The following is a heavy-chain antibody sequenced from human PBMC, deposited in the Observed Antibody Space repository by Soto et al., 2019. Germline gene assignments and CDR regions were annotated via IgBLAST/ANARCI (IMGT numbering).Heavy chain of an antibody. CDR1: GFTVRSTY. CDR2: TYSGGST. Sequence: EVQLVESGGGLIQPGGSLRLSCAASGFTVRSTYMSWVRQAPGKGLEWVSVTYSGGSTYYADSVKGRFTISRDNSKNTLYLQMNSLRAEDTAVYYCARSGYSYGPFDYWGQGTLATVSS. CDR3: ARSGYSYGPFDY. D-gene: IGHD5-18*01. V-gene: IGHV3-53*01. J-gene: IGHJ4*02.